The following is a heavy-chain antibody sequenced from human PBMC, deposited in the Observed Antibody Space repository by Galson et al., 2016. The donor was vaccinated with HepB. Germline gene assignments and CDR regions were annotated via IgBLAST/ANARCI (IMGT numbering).Heavy chain of an antibody. D-gene: IGHD4-23*01. J-gene: IGHJ5*02. CDR3: VRDHSVVPTTAYNWFDP. CDR2: ISESGFTT. CDR1: GFDFGDSY. V-gene: IGHV3-11*04. Sequence: SLRLSCAGTGFDFGDSYMNWIRQPPGKGLEWLAYISESGFTTYYADSVKGRFTISRDNAKNTLYLQMNSLRAEDTAVYFCVRDHSVVPTTAYNWFDPWGRGTLVTVSS.